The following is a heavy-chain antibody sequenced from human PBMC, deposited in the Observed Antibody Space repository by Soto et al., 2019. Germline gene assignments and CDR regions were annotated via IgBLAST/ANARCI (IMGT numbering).Heavy chain of an antibody. J-gene: IGHJ5*02. CDR2: INWNGGST. CDR3: ARDLEYSSSGQWFDP. D-gene: IGHD6-13*01. Sequence: GGSLRLSCAASGFTFDDYGMSWVRQAPGKGLEWVSGINWNGGSTGYADSVKGRFTISRDNAKNSLYLQMNSLRAEDTALYYCARDLEYSSSGQWFDPWGQGTLVTVSS. CDR1: GFTFDDYG. V-gene: IGHV3-20*04.